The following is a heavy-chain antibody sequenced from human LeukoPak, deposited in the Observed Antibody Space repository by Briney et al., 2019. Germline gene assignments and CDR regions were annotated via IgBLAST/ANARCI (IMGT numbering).Heavy chain of an antibody. J-gene: IGHJ4*02. Sequence: SETLSLTCTVSGYSISSGYYWGWIRQPPGKGLEWIGSIYHSGSTYYNPSLKSRVTISVDTSKNQFSLKLSSVTAADTAVYYCARDLEIVGATGYYFDYWGQGTLVTVSS. V-gene: IGHV4-38-2*02. CDR2: IYHSGST. CDR3: ARDLEIVGATGYYFDY. CDR1: GYSISSGYY. D-gene: IGHD1-26*01.